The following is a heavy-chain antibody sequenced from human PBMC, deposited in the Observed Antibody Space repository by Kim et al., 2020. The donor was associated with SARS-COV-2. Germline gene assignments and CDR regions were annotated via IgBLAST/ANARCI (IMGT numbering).Heavy chain of an antibody. D-gene: IGHD6-13*01. CDR2: IKQDGSEK. V-gene: IGHV3-7*03. J-gene: IGHJ6*02. CDR1: GFTFSSYW. Sequence: GGSLRLSCAASGFTFSSYWMSWVRQAPGKGLEWVANIKQDGSEKYYVDSVKGRFTISRDNAKNSLYLQMNSLRAEDTAVYYCARDRRSGIAAAYGMDVWGQGTTVTVSS. CDR3: ARDRRSGIAAAYGMDV.